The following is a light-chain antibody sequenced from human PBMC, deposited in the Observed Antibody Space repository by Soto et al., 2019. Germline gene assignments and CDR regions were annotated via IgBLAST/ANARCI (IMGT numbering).Light chain of an antibody. CDR3: QQYKDWPHT. Sequence: ETLMTQSPATLSVSPGERDTISCRASQSVSDYLAWYQQRPGQAPRLLIFGASTRATGFPARFSGSGSGTEFTLTISSLQSEDFAVYYCQQYKDWPHTFGQGTKVDIK. V-gene: IGKV3-15*01. J-gene: IGKJ1*01. CDR1: QSVSDY. CDR2: GAS.